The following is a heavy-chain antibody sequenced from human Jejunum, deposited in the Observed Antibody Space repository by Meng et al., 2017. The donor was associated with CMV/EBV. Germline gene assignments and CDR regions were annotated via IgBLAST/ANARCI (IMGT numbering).Heavy chain of an antibody. V-gene: IGHV3-30*02. CDR1: GFTFSSCG. J-gene: IGHJ4*02. CDR3: VKENKKLRGDY. CDR2: IQYDETTK. Sequence: CAAAGFTFSSCGMQWVRQVPGKGLEWVAFIQYDETTKYYAVSVKGRFSISRDNSKNTLFLQMNSLRAEDTAVYYCVKENKKLRGDYWGQGTLVTVSS. D-gene: IGHD1/OR15-1a*01.